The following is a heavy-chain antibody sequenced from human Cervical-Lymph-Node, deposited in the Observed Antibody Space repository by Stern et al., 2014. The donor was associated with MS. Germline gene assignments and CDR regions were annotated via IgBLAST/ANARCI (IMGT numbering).Heavy chain of an antibody. V-gene: IGHV5-51*01. CDR3: ARQTTAWASDV. CDR2: IYPGDSET. J-gene: IGHJ4*02. Sequence: VQLVQSGAELIRPGESLKISCKGSGYKFSIYWIAWVRQMPGKGLEWMGIIYPGDSETRYRPSFPGKVTMSADNSTSTAYLQWSSLNASDTAMYFCARQTTAWASDVWGQGTLVTVSS. CDR1: GYKFSIYW. D-gene: IGHD1-14*01.